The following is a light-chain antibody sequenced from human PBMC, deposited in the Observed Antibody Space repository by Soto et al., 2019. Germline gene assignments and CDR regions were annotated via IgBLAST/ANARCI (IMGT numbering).Light chain of an antibody. CDR3: QQCNNWPYT. Sequence: EVVMTQSPATLSVSPGEGATLSCRASQSVRSNLVWYQQKPGQAPRLLIYDASTRATGIPARFSGSGSGTELTLTISSLQSEDLALYFCQQCNNWPYTFGRGTKLEIK. CDR2: DAS. CDR1: QSVRSN. J-gene: IGKJ2*01. V-gene: IGKV3-15*01.